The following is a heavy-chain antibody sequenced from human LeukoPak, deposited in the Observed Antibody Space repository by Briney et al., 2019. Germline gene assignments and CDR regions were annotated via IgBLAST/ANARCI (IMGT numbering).Heavy chain of an antibody. Sequence: GGTLRLSCAASGFTFSRYAMSWVRHAPGKGLEWVSAISGSGGSTYYADSVKGRFTISRDNSKNTLYLQMNSLRAEDTAVYYCAKSDFRSGYPTDYWGQGTLVTVSS. D-gene: IGHD3-3*01. V-gene: IGHV3-23*01. CDR2: ISGSGGST. J-gene: IGHJ4*02. CDR1: GFTFSRYA. CDR3: AKSDFRSGYPTDY.